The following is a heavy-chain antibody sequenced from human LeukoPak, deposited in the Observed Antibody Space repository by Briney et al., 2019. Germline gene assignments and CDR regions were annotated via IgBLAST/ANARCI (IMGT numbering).Heavy chain of an antibody. V-gene: IGHV1-69*13. D-gene: IGHD2-15*01. CDR2: IIPIFGTA. J-gene: IGHJ2*01. CDR1: GWTFSSYA. CDR3: ARSVVVVVHNWYFDL. Sequence: SLKVSCRASGWTFSSYAVSWVRQAPGQGLEWMGGIIPIFGTANYAQKFQGRVTITADESTSTAYMELSSLRSEDTAVYYCARSVVVVVHNWYFDLWGRGTLVTASS.